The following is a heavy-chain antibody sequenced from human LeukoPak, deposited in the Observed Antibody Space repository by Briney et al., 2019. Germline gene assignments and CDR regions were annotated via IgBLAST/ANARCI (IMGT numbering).Heavy chain of an antibody. CDR1: GFTFSDYY. CDR3: AIDHTGGQDNWFDP. J-gene: IGHJ5*02. Sequence: GGSLRLSCAASGFTFSDYYMSWIRQAPGKGLEWVSYISSSGSTIYYADSVKGRFTISRDNAKNSLYLQMNSLRAEDTAVYYCAIDHTGGQDNWFDPWGQGTLVTVSS. CDR2: ISSSGSTI. D-gene: IGHD3-16*01. V-gene: IGHV3-11*01.